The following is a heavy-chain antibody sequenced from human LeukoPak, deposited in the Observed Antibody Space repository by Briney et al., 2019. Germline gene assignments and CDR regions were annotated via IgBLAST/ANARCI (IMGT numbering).Heavy chain of an antibody. CDR3: ARVGSSGWYVHPTLDY. Sequence: ASVKVSCKXSGYTFTGYYMHWVRQAPGQGLEWMGWINPNSGDTNYAQKFQGRVTVTRDTSISTAYMELSRLRSDDTAVYYCARVGSSGWYVHPTLDYWGQGTLVTVSS. J-gene: IGHJ4*02. V-gene: IGHV1-2*02. D-gene: IGHD6-19*01. CDR1: GYTFTGYY. CDR2: INPNSGDT.